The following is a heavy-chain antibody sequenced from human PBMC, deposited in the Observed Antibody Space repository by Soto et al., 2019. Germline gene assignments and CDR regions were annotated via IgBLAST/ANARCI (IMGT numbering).Heavy chain of an antibody. CDR2: IIPILGIA. V-gene: IGHV1-69*02. CDR1: GGTFSSYT. J-gene: IGHJ3*02. D-gene: IGHD3-10*01. Sequence: ASVKVSCKASGGTFSSYTISWVRQAPGQGLEWMGRIIPILGIANYAQKFQGRVTITADKSTSTAYMELSSLRSEDTAVYYCARATGAGLWFGEVLSAFDIWGQGTMVTVSS. CDR3: ARATGAGLWFGEVLSAFDI.